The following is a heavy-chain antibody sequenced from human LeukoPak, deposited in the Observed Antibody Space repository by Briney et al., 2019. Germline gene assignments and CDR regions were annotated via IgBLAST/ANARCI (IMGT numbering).Heavy chain of an antibody. CDR3: ARGYSSGWYFSFDL. J-gene: IGHJ5*02. D-gene: IGHD6-19*01. V-gene: IGHV5-51*01. CDR2: IYPGDSDT. CDR1: GYSFSNHW. Sequence: GESLKISCKGSGYSFSNHWIGWVRQMPGKGLEWMGIIYPGDSDTRYSPSFQGQVTISADKSINTAYLQWSSLKASDTAMYYFARGYSSGWYFSFDLWGQGTLVTVSS.